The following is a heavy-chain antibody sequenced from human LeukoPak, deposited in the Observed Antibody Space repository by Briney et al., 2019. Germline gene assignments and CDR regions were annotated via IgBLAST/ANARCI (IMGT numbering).Heavy chain of an antibody. CDR3: AKRGHYSLNWYHYFDY. CDR1: GGSISSYY. CDR2: IYYSGST. V-gene: IGHV4-59*01. Sequence: PSETLSLTCTVSGGSISSYYWSWIRQPPGKGLEWIGYIYYSGSTNYNPSLKSRVTISVDTSKNQFSLKLSSVTAADTAVYYCAKRGHYSLNWYHYFDYWGQGTLVTVSS. D-gene: IGHD6-13*01. J-gene: IGHJ4*02.